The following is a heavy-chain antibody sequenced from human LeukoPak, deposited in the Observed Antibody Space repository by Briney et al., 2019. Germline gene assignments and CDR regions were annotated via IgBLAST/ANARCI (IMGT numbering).Heavy chain of an antibody. V-gene: IGHV5-51*01. CDR2: IYPGDSDT. CDR3: ARPSDLGYYYGMDV. CDR1: GYDFSGDW. Sequence: GESLQISCKGSGYDFSGDWIGWVRQMPGKGLELMGIIYPGDSDTRYSPSFQGQVTISVDKSISTAYLQWSSLKASDTAIYYCARPSDLGYYYGMDVWGQGTTVTVSS. J-gene: IGHJ6*02. D-gene: IGHD7-27*01.